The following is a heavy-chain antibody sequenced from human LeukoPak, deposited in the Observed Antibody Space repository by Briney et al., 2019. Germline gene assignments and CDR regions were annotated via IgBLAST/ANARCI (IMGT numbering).Heavy chain of an antibody. J-gene: IGHJ4*02. V-gene: IGHV1-8*03. CDR3: AREDYYDSGSNDY. CDR2: MNPNSGNT. D-gene: IGHD3-22*01. Sequence: PRASVKVSCKASGYTFTTYDITWVRQATGQGLGWMGWMNPNSGNTAYAQKFQGRVTITRNTSISTAYMELSSLRSEDTAVYYCAREDYYDSGSNDYWGQGTLVTVSS. CDR1: GYTFTTYD.